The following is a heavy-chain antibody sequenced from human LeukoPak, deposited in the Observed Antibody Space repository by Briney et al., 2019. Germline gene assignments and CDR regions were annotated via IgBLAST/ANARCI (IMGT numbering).Heavy chain of an antibody. D-gene: IGHD3-10*01. CDR1: GGSISTYY. Sequence: SETLSLTCTVSGGSISTYYWSWIRQPPGKGLEWIGYIYYSGSTNYNPSLKSRVTISVDTSKNQFSLKLSSVTAADTAVYYCARDSSIDYGSGFVYDYWGQGTLVTVSS. CDR2: IYYSGST. CDR3: ARDSSIDYGSGFVYDY. V-gene: IGHV4-59*01. J-gene: IGHJ4*02.